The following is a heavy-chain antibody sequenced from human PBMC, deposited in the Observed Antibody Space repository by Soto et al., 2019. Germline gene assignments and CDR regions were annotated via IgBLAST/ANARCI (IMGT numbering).Heavy chain of an antibody. CDR3: ARRLAVAGRAPFDY. J-gene: IGHJ4*02. V-gene: IGHV2-5*02. D-gene: IGHD6-19*01. CDR1: GFSLSTSGVG. Sequence: QITLKESGRTLVKPTQTLTLTCTFSGFSLSTSGVGVGWIRQPPGKALEWLAFIYWDNDKRYNPSLKSRLTITKDTFKNQVVLTMSTMDPVDTATYYCARRLAVAGRAPFDYWGQGTLVTVSS. CDR2: IYWDNDK.